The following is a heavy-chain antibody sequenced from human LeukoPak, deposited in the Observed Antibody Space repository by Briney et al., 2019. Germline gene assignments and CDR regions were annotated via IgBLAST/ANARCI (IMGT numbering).Heavy chain of an antibody. CDR2: ISSSSSYI. J-gene: IGHJ6*03. CDR3: ARDNNDFWSGYSSSYYYYYYMDV. CDR1: GFTFSSYS. V-gene: IGHV3-21*01. Sequence: GGSLRLSCAASGFTFSSYSMNWVRQAPGKGLEWVSSISSSSSYIYYADSVKGRFTISRDNAKNSLYLQMNSLRAEDTAVYYCARDNNDFWSGYSSSYYYYYYMDVWGKGTTVTVSS. D-gene: IGHD3-3*01.